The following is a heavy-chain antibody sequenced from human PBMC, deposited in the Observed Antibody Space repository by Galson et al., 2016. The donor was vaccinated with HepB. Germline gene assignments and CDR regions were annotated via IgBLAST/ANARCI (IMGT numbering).Heavy chain of an antibody. CDR1: GFILTNNY. V-gene: IGHV3-53*01. CDR3: VRGTLGYLDY. CDR2: IYSGGST. J-gene: IGHJ4*02. Sequence: SLRLSCAASGFILTNNYMNWVRQAPGKGLEWVSVIYSGGSTYYADSVKGRFTMSRDESKKMLYLQMNNLRAEDTALYYCVRGTLGYLDYWGQGTLVTVYS. D-gene: IGHD6-13*01.